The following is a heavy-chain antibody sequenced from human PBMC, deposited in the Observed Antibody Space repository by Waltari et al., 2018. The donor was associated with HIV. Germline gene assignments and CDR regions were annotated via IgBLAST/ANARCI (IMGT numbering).Heavy chain of an antibody. CDR2: VYPGDSET. V-gene: IGHV5-51*01. Sequence: VQLVQSGTEVKKPGESLTISCKAPGYRVTTYWLAWVRQRPGKGLELMGIVYPGDSETRYSPSFEGQVTISVDKSIATAYLQWSSLKASDSAVYYCARPGLAYCGGDCYYHFWGQGTLVSVSS. CDR1: GYRVTTYW. D-gene: IGHD2-21*02. J-gene: IGHJ4*02. CDR3: ARPGLAYCGGDCYYHF.